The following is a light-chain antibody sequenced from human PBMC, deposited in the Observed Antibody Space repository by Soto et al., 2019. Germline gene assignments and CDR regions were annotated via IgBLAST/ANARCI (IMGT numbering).Light chain of an antibody. CDR3: QQYGSSPNT. J-gene: IGKJ2*01. Sequence: EIVLTQSPGTLSLSPGERATLSCRASQSVSSSYLAWYQQRPGQAPRLLIYGASSRATGIPDWFSGSGSGTDFPVTISRVEPEVSAVYYCQQYGSSPNTFGQGTRLEIK. CDR1: QSVSSSY. CDR2: GAS. V-gene: IGKV3-20*01.